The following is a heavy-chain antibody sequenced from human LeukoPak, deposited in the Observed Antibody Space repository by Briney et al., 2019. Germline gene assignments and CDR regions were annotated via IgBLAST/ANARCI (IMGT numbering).Heavy chain of an antibody. CDR2: IDWNGGST. Sequence: GGSLRLSCAAFGFTFDDYGMSWVRQAPGKGLEWVSGIDWNGGSTGYADSVKGRYTISRDNAKNSLYLQMNSLRAEDTALYYCARSRGVYDFWSGTPYYFDYWGQGTLVTVSS. J-gene: IGHJ4*02. V-gene: IGHV3-20*04. CDR1: GFTFDDYG. CDR3: ARSRGVYDFWSGTPYYFDY. D-gene: IGHD3-3*01.